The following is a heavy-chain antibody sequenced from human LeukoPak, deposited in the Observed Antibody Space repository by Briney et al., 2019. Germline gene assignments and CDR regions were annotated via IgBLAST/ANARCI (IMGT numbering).Heavy chain of an antibody. J-gene: IGHJ4*02. CDR1: GFTFSSYA. V-gene: IGHV3-30-3*01. Sequence: PGGSLRLSCAASGFTFSSYAMHWVRQAPGEGLEWVAVISYDGSNKYYADSVKGRFTISRDNSKNTLYLQMNSLRAEDTAVYYCARDHNHSGSYFDYWGQGTLVTVSS. CDR3: ARDHNHSGSYFDY. CDR2: ISYDGSNK. D-gene: IGHD1-26*01.